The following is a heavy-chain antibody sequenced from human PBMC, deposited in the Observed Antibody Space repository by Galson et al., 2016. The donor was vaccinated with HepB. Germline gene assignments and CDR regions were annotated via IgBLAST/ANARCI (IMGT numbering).Heavy chain of an antibody. CDR3: ARDNFYGSGAYPPYYYYMDV. J-gene: IGHJ6*03. Sequence: SLRLSCAASGFTFSSYAMSWVRQAPGKGXXXVSXXXAGXXSTXXXDSXXXRXXXSRKXXKNTLCLXMNSLRAEDTAVYYCARDNFYGSGAYPPYYYYMDVXGKGTTVTVSS. V-gene: IGHV3-23*01. CDR2: XXAGXXST. D-gene: IGHD3-10*01. CDR1: GFTFSSYA.